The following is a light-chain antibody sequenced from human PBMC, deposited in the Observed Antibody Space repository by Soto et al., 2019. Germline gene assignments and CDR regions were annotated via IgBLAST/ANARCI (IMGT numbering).Light chain of an antibody. CDR2: EVT. J-gene: IGLJ1*01. Sequence: QSALTQPASVSGSPGQSITISCTGTSGDVGGYNYVCWYKQHPGKAPQLMIYEVTNRPSGVSDRFSGSKSGNTASLTISELQAEDEADYYCSSYTSSSTLYVFGTGTKVTVL. CDR1: SGDVGGYNY. V-gene: IGLV2-14*01. CDR3: SSYTSSSTLYV.